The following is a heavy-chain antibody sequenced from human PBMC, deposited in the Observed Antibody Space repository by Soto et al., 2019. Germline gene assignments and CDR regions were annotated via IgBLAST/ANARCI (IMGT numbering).Heavy chain of an antibody. D-gene: IGHD3-16*01. CDR1: GYSFTNYW. CDR3: ARRRQHCPSPICLAHYYYTMDV. J-gene: IGHJ6*02. Sequence: GESLKISCKATGYSFTNYWIGWVRQMPGKGLEWMGTIYPGDSDTRYGPAFEGQVTISADKSITTAYLQWSSLKASDTAVYFCARRRQHCPSPICLAHYYYTMDVWGRGTTVTVSS. CDR2: IYPGDSDT. V-gene: IGHV5-51*01.